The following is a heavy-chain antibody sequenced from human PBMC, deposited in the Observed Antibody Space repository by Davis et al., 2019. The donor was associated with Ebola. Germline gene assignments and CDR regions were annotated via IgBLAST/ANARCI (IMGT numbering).Heavy chain of an antibody. J-gene: IGHJ6*02. CDR3: ARGEVNIFGALYYYYGMDV. D-gene: IGHD3-3*02. Sequence: SETLSLTCAVYGESFSGYYWSWIRQPPGKGLEWIGEITHSGSTNYNPSLKSRVTISVDTSKNQFSLKLRSVTAADTAVYYCARGEVNIFGALYYYYGMDVWGQGTTVTVSS. V-gene: IGHV4-34*01. CDR1: GESFSGYY. CDR2: ITHSGST.